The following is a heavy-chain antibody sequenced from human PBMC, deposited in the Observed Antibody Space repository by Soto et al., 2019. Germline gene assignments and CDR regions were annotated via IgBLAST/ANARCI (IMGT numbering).Heavy chain of an antibody. CDR3: ARGSGIVALPGELEDVNYDY. J-gene: IGHJ4*02. Sequence: QVQLQQWGAGLVKPSETLSLSCAVYGQSFSGHSWAWIRQPPGKGLEWSGEINESGSTYYNPSLKSRVTISTDKSKNQFSLKLSSVSAADTAAYFCARGSGIVALPGELEDVNYDYWGQGTLVNVSS. CDR2: INESGST. CDR1: GQSFSGHS. V-gene: IGHV4-34*01. D-gene: IGHD1-1*01.